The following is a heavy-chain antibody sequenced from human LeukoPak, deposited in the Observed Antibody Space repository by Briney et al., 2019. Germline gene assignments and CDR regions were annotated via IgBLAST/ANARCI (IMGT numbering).Heavy chain of an antibody. D-gene: IGHD3-10*01. CDR2: IRSKAYGVTT. CDR1: GFTFSDYY. Sequence: PGGSLRLSCAASGFTFSDYYMSWVRHAPGKGLEWVGFIRSKAYGVTTEHAASVKGRFTISRDDSKSIAYLQMNSLKTEDTAVYYCSRADYYGSGSPMSLDVWGKGTTVTVSS. CDR3: SRADYYGSGSPMSLDV. J-gene: IGHJ6*04. V-gene: IGHV3-49*04.